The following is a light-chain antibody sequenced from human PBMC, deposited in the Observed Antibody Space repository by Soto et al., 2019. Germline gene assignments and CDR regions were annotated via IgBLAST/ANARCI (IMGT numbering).Light chain of an antibody. CDR2: DAS. Sequence: DIQMTQSPSSLSASVGDRVTITCRASQDITNYLNWYQQKPGKAPKLLIYDASNLETGVPSRFSGSVSATDFSFTITSLQPEDVATYYCQQYDLLPYTFGQGTRLEIK. J-gene: IGKJ2*01. CDR1: QDITNY. V-gene: IGKV1-33*01. CDR3: QQYDLLPYT.